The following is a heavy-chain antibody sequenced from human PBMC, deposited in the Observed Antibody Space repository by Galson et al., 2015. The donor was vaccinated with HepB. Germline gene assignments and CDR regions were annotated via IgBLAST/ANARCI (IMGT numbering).Heavy chain of an antibody. V-gene: IGHV4-34*01. CDR3: ARKYSSSSYNWFDP. D-gene: IGHD6-6*01. CDR2: INHSGST. J-gene: IGHJ5*02. Sequence: ETLSLTCAVYGGSFSGYYWSWIRQPPGKGLEWIGEINHSGSTNYNPSLKSRVTISVHTSKSQFSLKLNSVTAADTAVYYCARKYSSSSYNWFDPWGQGTLVTVSS. CDR1: GGSFSGYY.